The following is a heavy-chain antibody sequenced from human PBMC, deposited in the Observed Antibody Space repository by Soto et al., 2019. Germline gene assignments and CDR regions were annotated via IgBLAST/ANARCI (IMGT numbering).Heavy chain of an antibody. D-gene: IGHD3-22*01. J-gene: IGHJ6*02. CDR2: IYYSGST. CDR3: ARGNYYDTGIYYYYGMDV. CDR1: GGSISSYY. Sequence: TSETLSLTCTVSGGSISSYYWSWIRQPPGKGLEWIGYIYYSGSTNYNPSLKSRVTISVDTSKNQFSLKLSSVTAADTAVYYCARGNYYDTGIYYYYGMDVWGQGTTVTVS. V-gene: IGHV4-59*01.